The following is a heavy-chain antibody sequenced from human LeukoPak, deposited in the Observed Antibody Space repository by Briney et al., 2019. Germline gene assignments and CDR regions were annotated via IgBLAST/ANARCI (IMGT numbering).Heavy chain of an antibody. D-gene: IGHD2-21*02. CDR2: IIPIFGTA. CDR1: GGTFSSYA. V-gene: IGHV1-69*05. CDR3: ATLALLEQGYCGGDCYLDY. J-gene: IGHJ4*02. Sequence: SVKVSCKASGGTFSSYAISWVRQAPGQGLEWMGRIIPIFGTANYAQKFQGRVTITTDESTSTAYMELSSLRSEDTAVYYCATLALLEQGYCGGDCYLDYWGQGTLVTVSS.